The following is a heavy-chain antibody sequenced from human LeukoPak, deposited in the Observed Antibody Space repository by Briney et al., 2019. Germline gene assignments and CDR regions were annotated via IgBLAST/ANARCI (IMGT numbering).Heavy chain of an antibody. J-gene: IGHJ5*02. V-gene: IGHV1-69*06. Sequence: SVKVSCKASGGTFNSYAITWVRQAPGQGLEWMGGIIPIFGTANYAQKFQGRVTITADKSTSTVYMELTSLRSEDTAVYYCARDPDYYGSGSYYNVNWFDPWGQGTLVTVSS. CDR3: ARDPDYYGSGSYYNVNWFDP. D-gene: IGHD3-10*01. CDR1: GGTFNSYA. CDR2: IIPIFGTA.